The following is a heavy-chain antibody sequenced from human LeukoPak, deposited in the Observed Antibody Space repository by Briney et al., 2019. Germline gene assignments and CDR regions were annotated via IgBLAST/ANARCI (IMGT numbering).Heavy chain of an antibody. J-gene: IGHJ4*02. Sequence: GESLKISCKGSGYSITSYWIGWVRQMPGKGLEWMGIIYPGDSDTRYSPSFQGQVTISADKSISTAYLQWSSLKASDTAMYYCARRVGYCSSTSCHFDYWGQGTLVTVSS. CDR2: IYPGDSDT. CDR1: GYSITSYW. CDR3: ARRVGYCSSTSCHFDY. D-gene: IGHD2-2*01. V-gene: IGHV5-51*01.